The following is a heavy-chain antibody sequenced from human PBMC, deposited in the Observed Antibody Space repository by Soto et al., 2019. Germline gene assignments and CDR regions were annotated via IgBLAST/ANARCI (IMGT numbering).Heavy chain of an antibody. CDR1: GYTFTSYG. CDR2: ISAYNGNT. Sequence: QVQLVQSGAEVKKPGASVKVSCKASGYTFTSYGISWVRQAPGQGLEWMGWISAYNGNTNYAQKLQGRVTMTTDTSXXTAYMELRSLRSDDTAVYYCARDRRTTTTVTTPDYWGQGTLVTVSS. D-gene: IGHD4-17*01. V-gene: IGHV1-18*01. J-gene: IGHJ4*02. CDR3: ARDRRTTTTVTTPDY.